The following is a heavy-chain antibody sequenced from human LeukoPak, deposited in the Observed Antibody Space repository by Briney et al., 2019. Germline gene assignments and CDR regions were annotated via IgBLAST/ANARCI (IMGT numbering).Heavy chain of an antibody. J-gene: IGHJ3*02. CDR3: AKDGQLLWFGELSDLNAFDI. V-gene: IGHV3-23*01. Sequence: GGSLRLSCAASGFTFSSYAMSWVRQAPGKGLEWVSAISGSGGSTYYADSVKGRFTISRDNSKNTLYLQMNSLRAEDTAVYYCAKDGQLLWFGELSDLNAFDIWGQGTMVTVSS. CDR1: GFTFSSYA. CDR2: ISGSGGST. D-gene: IGHD3-10*01.